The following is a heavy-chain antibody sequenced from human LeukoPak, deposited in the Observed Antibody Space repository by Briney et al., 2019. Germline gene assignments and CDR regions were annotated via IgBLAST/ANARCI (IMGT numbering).Heavy chain of an antibody. CDR2: INPNSGNT. J-gene: IGHJ6*02. V-gene: IGHV1-8*01. Sequence: ASLKVSCKASGYTFTSYDINSGQQPTRQWLERMSWINPNSGNTGYAQKFQGRVTMTRNTSISTAYMELSSLRSEDTAVYYCARARSGYSGYEATPDYGMDVWGQGTTVTVSS. CDR1: GYTFTSYD. D-gene: IGHD5-12*01. CDR3: ARARSGYSGYEATPDYGMDV.